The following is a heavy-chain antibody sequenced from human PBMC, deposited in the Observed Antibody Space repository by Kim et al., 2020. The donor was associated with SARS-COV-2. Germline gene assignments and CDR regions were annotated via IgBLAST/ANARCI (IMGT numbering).Heavy chain of an antibody. D-gene: IGHD5-18*01. CDR1: GFTFSSYA. Sequence: GGSLRLSCAASGFTFSSYAMHWVRQAPGKGLEWVAVISYDGSNKYYAHSVKGRFTISRDNSKNTLYLQMNSLRAEDTAVYYCARGRVEYSYGYFDYWGQGTLVTVSS. V-gene: IGHV3-30*04. CDR2: ISYDGSNK. J-gene: IGHJ4*02. CDR3: ARGRVEYSYGYFDY.